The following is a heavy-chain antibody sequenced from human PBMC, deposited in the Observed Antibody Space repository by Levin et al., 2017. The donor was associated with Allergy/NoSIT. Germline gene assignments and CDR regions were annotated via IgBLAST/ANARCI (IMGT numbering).Heavy chain of an antibody. D-gene: IGHD2-2*01. CDR2: IIPVLGTA. V-gene: IGHV1-69*13. J-gene: IGHJ6*02. CDR3: AVDVPSDIGAVPATPAGHYAMDV. CDR1: GGTFSSDG. Sequence: SVKVSCKASGGTFSSDGISWVRQAPGQGLEWMGGIIPVLGTAHYAQKFQGRVTITADESTSTAYMELSSLRSEDTAVYYCAVDVPSDIGAVPATPAGHYAMDVWGQGTTVTVSS.